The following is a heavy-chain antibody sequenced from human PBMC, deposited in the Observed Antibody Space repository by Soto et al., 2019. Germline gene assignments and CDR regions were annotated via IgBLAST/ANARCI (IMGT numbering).Heavy chain of an antibody. CDR1: GGSISSGGYY. CDR3: ARKDSGYGDYMDV. Sequence: SEILSLTCTVSGGSISSGGYYWSWIRQHPGKGLEWIGYIYYSGSTYYNPSLKSRVTMSVDTSENQFSLRLSSVTAADTAVYYCARKDSGYGDYMDVWGKGTTVTVS. D-gene: IGHD5-12*01. CDR2: IYYSGST. J-gene: IGHJ6*03. V-gene: IGHV4-31*03.